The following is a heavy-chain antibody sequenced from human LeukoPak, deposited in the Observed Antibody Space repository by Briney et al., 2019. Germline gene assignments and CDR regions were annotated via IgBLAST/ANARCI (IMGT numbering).Heavy chain of an antibody. V-gene: IGHV3-7*01. D-gene: IGHD1-1*01. CDR3: ARDVGRWKSYYYGMDV. Sequence: GGSLRLSCAASGFTFSSYWMSWVRQAPGKGREGVANIKQDGSEKYYVDSVKGRFTISRDNAKNSLYLQMTSLRAEDTAVYYCARDVGRWKSYYYGMDVWGQGTTVTVSS. J-gene: IGHJ6*02. CDR2: IKQDGSEK. CDR1: GFTFSSYW.